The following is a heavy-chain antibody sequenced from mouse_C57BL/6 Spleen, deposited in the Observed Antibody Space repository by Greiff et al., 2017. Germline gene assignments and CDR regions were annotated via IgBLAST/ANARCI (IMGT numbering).Heavy chain of an antibody. J-gene: IGHJ3*01. V-gene: IGHV1-69*01. CDR3: ARDSNYTWFAY. D-gene: IGHD2-5*01. CDR2: IDPSDSYT. CDR1: GYTFTSYW. Sequence: QVQLQQPGAELVMPGASVKLSCKASGYTFTSYWMHWVKQRPGQGLEWIGEIDPSDSYTNYNQKFKGKSTLTVDKSSSTAYMQLSSLTSEDSAVYDCARDSNYTWFAYWGQGTLVTVSA.